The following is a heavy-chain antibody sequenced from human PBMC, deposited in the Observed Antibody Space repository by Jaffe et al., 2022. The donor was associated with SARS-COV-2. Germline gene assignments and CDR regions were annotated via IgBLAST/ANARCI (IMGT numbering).Heavy chain of an antibody. J-gene: IGHJ4*01. V-gene: IGHV4-39*01. CDR2: IHYRGSP. CDR1: GSYITDGTYH. Sequence: QPQLEESGPELLKPSETLSLTCTVSGSYITDGTYHWGWIRQPPGKGLEWIGTIHYRGSPYYNPSLTTRVTISVDTSKSQLSLKVISVTAADTATYYCARTIIPAGAYWDYWGHGALVTVST. CDR3: ARTIIPAGAYWDY. D-gene: IGHD3-22*01.